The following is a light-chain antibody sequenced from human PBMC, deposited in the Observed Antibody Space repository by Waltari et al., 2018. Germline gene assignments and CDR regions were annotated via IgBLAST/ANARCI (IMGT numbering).Light chain of an antibody. V-gene: IGLV2-23*02. CDR3: CSYAGSTTWL. CDR1: NSDVGHYNL. CDR2: EVN. Sequence: QSDLTQPASVSGSPGQSITISCTGSNSDVGHYNLVSWYQQHPGKAPKLLLYEVNQRPSGVSSRFSGSKSGITASLTISGLQAEDEADFYCCSYAGSTTWLFGGGTRLTVL. J-gene: IGLJ2*01.